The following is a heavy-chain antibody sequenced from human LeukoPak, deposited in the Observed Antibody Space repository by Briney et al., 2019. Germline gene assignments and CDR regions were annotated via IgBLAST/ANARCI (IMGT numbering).Heavy chain of an antibody. Sequence: SETLSLTCTVSGGSISSGGYYWSWIRQPPGKGLEWIGYIYYSGRTYYNPSLRSRITVSTDTSKGQFSLKVNSVTAADTAVYYCARSRDYSFDYWGQGTLVTVSS. J-gene: IGHJ4*02. CDR3: ARSRDYSFDY. CDR1: GGSISSGGYY. CDR2: IYYSGRT. V-gene: IGHV4-31*03. D-gene: IGHD2-21*02.